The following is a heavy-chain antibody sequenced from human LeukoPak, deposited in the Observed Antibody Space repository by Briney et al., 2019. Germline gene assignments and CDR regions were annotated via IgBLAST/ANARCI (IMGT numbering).Heavy chain of an antibody. V-gene: IGHV1-2*02. CDR1: GYTFSYYY. CDR2: INPNSGGT. CDR3: VGRNPDCSNGNCPFDY. J-gene: IGHJ4*01. Sequence: GASVKVSCKASGYTFSYYYTHWVRQAPGQGLEWMGWINPNSGGTNYAQKFQGRVTMTRDTSISTAYMELTRLRSDDTAVYYCVGRNPDCSNGNCPFDYWGQGTLVTVSS. D-gene: IGHD2-15*01.